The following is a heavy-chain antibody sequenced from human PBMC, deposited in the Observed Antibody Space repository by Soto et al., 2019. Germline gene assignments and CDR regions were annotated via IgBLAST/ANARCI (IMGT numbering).Heavy chain of an antibody. CDR1: GFSFTCYY. J-gene: IGHJ5*02. CDR3: AKDLTRQLTHYFDP. CDR2: INAHSGGT. D-gene: IGHD6-6*01. V-gene: IGHV1-2*02. Sequence: ASVKVSCKASGFSFTCYYIHWLRQAPGQGLEWMGWINAHSGGTEYAQKFQGRVTLTRDTSIATAYLTLTSLTSDDTALYYCAKDLTRQLTHYFDPWGQGTLVTVS.